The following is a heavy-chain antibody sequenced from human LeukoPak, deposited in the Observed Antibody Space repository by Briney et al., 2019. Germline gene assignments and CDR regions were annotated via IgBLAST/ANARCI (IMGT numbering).Heavy chain of an antibody. CDR1: GFTFSSYW. CDR2: INHSGST. J-gene: IGHJ1*01. CDR3: ARSRNYSSSSWNYFQH. V-gene: IGHV4-34*01. Sequence: GSLRLSCAASGFTFSSYWMSWVRQPPGKGLEWIGEINHSGSTNYNPSLKSRVTISVDTSKNQFSLKLSSVTAADTAVYYCARSRNYSSSSWNYFQHWGQGTLVTVSS. D-gene: IGHD6-6*01.